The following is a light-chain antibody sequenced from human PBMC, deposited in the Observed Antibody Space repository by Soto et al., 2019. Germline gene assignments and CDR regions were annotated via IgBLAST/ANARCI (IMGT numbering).Light chain of an antibody. Sequence: EIVLTQSPGTLSLSPGERATLSCRASQSVSSSYLAWYQQKPGQAPRLLIYGASSRATGIPDRFSGSGSGTDFTLTISRLEPEDLAVYYCQQHGSSPQTFGQGTKVDIK. V-gene: IGKV3-20*01. CDR3: QQHGSSPQT. CDR1: QSVSSSY. CDR2: GAS. J-gene: IGKJ2*01.